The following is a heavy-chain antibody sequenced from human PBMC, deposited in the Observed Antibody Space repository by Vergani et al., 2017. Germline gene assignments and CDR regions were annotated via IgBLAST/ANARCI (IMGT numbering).Heavy chain of an antibody. CDR1: GFTFGDYA. V-gene: IGHV3-49*05. D-gene: IGHD3-3*01. CDR3: TRDNENFDFWSGKPIDY. J-gene: IGHJ4*02. Sequence: EVQLVESGGGLVKPGRSLRLSCTASGFTFGDYAMSWFRQAPGQGLEWVGFIRSKAYGGTTEYAASVKGRFTISRDDSKSIAYLQMNSLKTEDTAVYYCTRDNENFDFWSGKPIDYWGQGTLVTVSS. CDR2: IRSKAYGGTT.